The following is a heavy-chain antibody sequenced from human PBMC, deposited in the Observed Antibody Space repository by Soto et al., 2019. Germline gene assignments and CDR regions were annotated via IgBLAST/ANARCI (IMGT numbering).Heavy chain of an antibody. CDR2: MNPNSGNT. V-gene: IGHV1-8*01. CDR3: AREGVQLWFSPPLRFGMDV. J-gene: IGHJ6*02. CDR1: GYTFTSYD. Sequence: GASVKVSCKASGYTFTSYDINWVRQATGQGLEWMGWMNPNSGNTGYAQKFQGRVTMTRNTSISTAYMELSSLRSEDTAVYYCAREGVQLWFSPPLRFGMDVWGQGTTVTVSS. D-gene: IGHD5-18*01.